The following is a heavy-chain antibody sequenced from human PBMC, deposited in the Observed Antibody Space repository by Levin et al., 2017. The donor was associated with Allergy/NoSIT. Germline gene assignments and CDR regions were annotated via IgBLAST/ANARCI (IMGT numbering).Heavy chain of an antibody. CDR2: ISGSAGST. CDR1: GISFKTYA. J-gene: IGHJ4*02. V-gene: IGHV3-23*01. Sequence: SCVTSGISFKTYAMSWVRQAPGKGLEWVSVISGSAGSTNYADSVKGRFTISRDTSTNTLSLHMTSLRAEDTAIYYCAKMRRSGLSYFDRWGQGTLVTVSS. D-gene: IGHD3-3*01. CDR3: AKMRRSGLSYFDR.